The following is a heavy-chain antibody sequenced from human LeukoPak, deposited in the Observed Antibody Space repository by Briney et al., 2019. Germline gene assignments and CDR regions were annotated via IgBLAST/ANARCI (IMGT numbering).Heavy chain of an antibody. Sequence: SVKVSRKASGGTFSSYAISWVRQAPGQGLEWMGRIIPIFGTANYAQKFQGRVTITADKSTSTAYMELSSLRSEDTAVYYCARGGDYDSPFGEYFQHWGQGTLVTVSS. D-gene: IGHD3-22*01. CDR2: IIPIFGTA. J-gene: IGHJ1*01. CDR3: ARGGDYDSPFGEYFQH. CDR1: GGTFSSYA. V-gene: IGHV1-69*06.